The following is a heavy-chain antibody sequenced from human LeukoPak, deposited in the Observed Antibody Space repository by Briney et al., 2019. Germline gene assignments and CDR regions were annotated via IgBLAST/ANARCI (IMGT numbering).Heavy chain of an antibody. CDR2: ISSSSSYI. CDR1: GFTFSSYS. V-gene: IGHV3-21*01. D-gene: IGHD3-16*01. J-gene: IGHJ4*02. CDR3: ARGSRGGPIDY. Sequence: GGSLRLPCAASGFTFSSYSMNWVRQAPGKGLEWVSLISSSSSYIYYADSVKGRFTISRDNAKNSLYLQMNSLRAADTAVYYCARGSRGGPIDYWGQGTLVTVSS.